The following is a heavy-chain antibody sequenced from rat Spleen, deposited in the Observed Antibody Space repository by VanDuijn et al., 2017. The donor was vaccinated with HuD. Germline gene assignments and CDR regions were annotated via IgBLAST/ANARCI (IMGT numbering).Heavy chain of an antibody. J-gene: IGHJ2*01. CDR3: ARANFEY. Sequence: QVQLKESGPGLVQPSQTLSLTCTVSGFSLTSYGVSWVRQPLGKGLVWMGTVWGGGSSNYNSAVQSRLSISRDTSKSQVFLKMNSLQPEDTGTYYCARANFEYWGQGVMVTVSS. V-gene: IGHV2-72*01. CDR2: VWGGGSS. CDR1: GFSLTSYG.